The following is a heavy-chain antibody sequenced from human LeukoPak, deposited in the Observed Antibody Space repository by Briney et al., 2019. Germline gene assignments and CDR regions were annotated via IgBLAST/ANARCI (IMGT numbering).Heavy chain of an antibody. V-gene: IGHV3-21*01. CDR3: ARDRGYGGTSLYYFDY. Sequence: GGSLRLSCAASGFTFSSYSMNWVRQAPGKGLEWVSSISSSSSYIYYADSVKGRFTISRENAKNSLYLQMNSLRAEDTAVYYCARDRGYGGTSLYYFDYWGQGTLVTVSS. D-gene: IGHD4-23*01. CDR1: GFTFSSYS. CDR2: ISSSSSYI. J-gene: IGHJ4*02.